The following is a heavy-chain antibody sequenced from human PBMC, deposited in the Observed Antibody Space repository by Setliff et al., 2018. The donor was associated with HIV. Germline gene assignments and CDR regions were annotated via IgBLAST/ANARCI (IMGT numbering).Heavy chain of an antibody. Sequence: SVKVSCKASGGRFSSYAMSWVRQAPGQGLEWMGGIIPMFGSANYAQKSQGRVTITADGCTRTVYMVLSSLRSEDTAVYYCARGTDGDYYYYMDVWGKGTTVTVSS. CDR2: IIPMFGSA. J-gene: IGHJ6*03. V-gene: IGHV1-69*13. CDR3: ARGTDGDYYYYMDV. D-gene: IGHD3-10*01. CDR1: GGRFSSYA.